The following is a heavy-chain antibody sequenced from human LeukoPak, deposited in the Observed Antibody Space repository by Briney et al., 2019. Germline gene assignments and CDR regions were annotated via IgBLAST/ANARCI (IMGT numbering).Heavy chain of an antibody. Sequence: PGGSLRLSCAASGFTFSSYAMSWVRQAPGKGLEWVSAISGSGGSTYYADSVKGRFTISRDNSKNTLYLQMNSLRAEGTAVYYCAKVKRSSGWYGYQYWGQGTLGTVSS. CDR2: ISGSGGST. J-gene: IGHJ4*02. V-gene: IGHV3-23*01. CDR1: GFTFSSYA. CDR3: AKVKRSSGWYGYQY. D-gene: IGHD6-19*01.